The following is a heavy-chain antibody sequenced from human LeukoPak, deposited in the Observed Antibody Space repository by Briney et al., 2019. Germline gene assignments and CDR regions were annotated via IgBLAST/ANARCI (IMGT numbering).Heavy chain of an antibody. CDR3: ARAKAIFGVVSCYDY. CDR2: ISSSSSTI. D-gene: IGHD3-3*01. Sequence: GGSLRLSCAASGFTFSSYSMNWVRQAPGKGLEWVSYISSSSSTIYYADSVKGRFTISRDNAKNSLYLQMNSLRAEDTAVYYCARAKAIFGVVSCYDYWGQGTLVTVSS. J-gene: IGHJ4*02. CDR1: GFTFSSYS. V-gene: IGHV3-48*01.